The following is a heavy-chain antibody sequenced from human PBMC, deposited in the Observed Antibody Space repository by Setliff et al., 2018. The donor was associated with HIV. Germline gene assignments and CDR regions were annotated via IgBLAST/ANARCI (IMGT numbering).Heavy chain of an antibody. V-gene: IGHV4-34*01. CDR3: ARGGRKDLADY. D-gene: IGHD3-10*01. CDR2: IDHTGST. Sequence: PSETLSLTCAVYGGSFSGYYWSWIRQPPGKGLEWLGEIDHTGSTNYNLSLKSRITISMDTSKNQFSLKVTSVSAADTAVYYCARGGRKDLADYWGQGALVTVSS. CDR1: GGSFSGYY. J-gene: IGHJ4*02.